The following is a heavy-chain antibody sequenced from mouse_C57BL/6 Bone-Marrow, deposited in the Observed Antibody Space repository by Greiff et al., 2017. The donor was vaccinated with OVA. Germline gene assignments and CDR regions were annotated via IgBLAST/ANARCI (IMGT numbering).Heavy chain of an antibody. Sequence: VQLQQSGAELVRPGASVKLSCTASGFNIKDDYMHWVKQRPEQGLEWIGWIDPENGDTEYASKFQGKATITADTSSNTAYLQLSSLTSEDTAVYYCTTANLRPYYAMDYWGQGTSVTVSS. CDR3: TTANLRPYYAMDY. CDR1: GFNIKDDY. D-gene: IGHD1-2*01. CDR2: IDPENGDT. J-gene: IGHJ4*01. V-gene: IGHV14-4*01.